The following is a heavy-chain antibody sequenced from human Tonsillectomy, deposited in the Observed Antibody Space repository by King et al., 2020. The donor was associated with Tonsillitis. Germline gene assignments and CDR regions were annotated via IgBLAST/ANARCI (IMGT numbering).Heavy chain of an antibody. CDR1: GFTFSSYA. D-gene: IGHD3-3*01. J-gene: IGHJ4*02. V-gene: IGHV3-23*04. Sequence: VQLVESGGGWVQPGGSLRLSCAASGFTFSSYAMSWVRQAPGKGLEWVSGISGVGGGTYYADSVKGRFTISRDNSKNTLYLQMNSLRAEDTAVYYCAKLREYHDFWSGQNYFDYWGQGTLVTVSS. CDR3: AKLREYHDFWSGQNYFDY. CDR2: ISGVGGGT.